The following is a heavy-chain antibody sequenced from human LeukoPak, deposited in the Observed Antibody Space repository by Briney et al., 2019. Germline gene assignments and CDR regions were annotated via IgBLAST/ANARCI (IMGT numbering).Heavy chain of an antibody. CDR2: MNPNSGNT. CDR3: ARDKYFGGAYCGGDCYYARHGSFDY. J-gene: IGHJ4*02. Sequence: ASVKVSCKASGYTFTSYDINWVRQATGQGLEWMGWMNPNSGNTGYAQKFQGRVTMTRNTSISTVYMELSSLRSEDTAVYYCARDKYFGGAYCGGDCYYARHGSFDYWGQGTLVTVSS. CDR1: GYTFTSYD. V-gene: IGHV1-8*01. D-gene: IGHD2-21*02.